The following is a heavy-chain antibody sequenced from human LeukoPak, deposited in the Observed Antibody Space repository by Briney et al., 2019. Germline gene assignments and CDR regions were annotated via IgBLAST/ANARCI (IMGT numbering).Heavy chain of an antibody. J-gene: IGHJ4*02. CDR2: ISGGSGHT. D-gene: IGHD5-18*01. Sequence: GGSLRLSCAASGLTFSSYAMSWVRQAPGKGLEWVSAISGGSGHTYYADSVKGRFTISRDNSKNTLYLQMSSLRAEDTAVYYCARDRSYGSFNYWGQGTLVTVSS. CDR1: GLTFSSYA. V-gene: IGHV3-23*01. CDR3: ARDRSYGSFNY.